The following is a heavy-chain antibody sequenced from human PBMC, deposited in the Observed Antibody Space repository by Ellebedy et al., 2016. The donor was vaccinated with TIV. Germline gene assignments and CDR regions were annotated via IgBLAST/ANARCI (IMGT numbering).Heavy chain of an antibody. Sequence: AASVKVSCQASVYTFTRFGIPWVRHAPGQGPDWMGWICTYSGHTNYAQKLQGRVTMTTATSTSTAYMELRSLRSDDTAVYYCARRTVFAFDIWGQGTMVTVSS. D-gene: IGHD4-17*01. J-gene: IGHJ3*02. CDR3: ARRTVFAFDI. CDR2: ICTYSGHT. CDR1: VYTFTRFG. V-gene: IGHV1-18*01.